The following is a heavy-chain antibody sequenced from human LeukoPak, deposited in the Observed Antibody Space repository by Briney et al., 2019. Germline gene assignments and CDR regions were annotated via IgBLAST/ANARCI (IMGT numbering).Heavy chain of an antibody. J-gene: IGHJ4*02. V-gene: IGHV4-59*01. D-gene: IGHD4/OR15-4a*01. CDR2: IYYSGST. CDR1: GGSISSYY. Sequence: SETLSLTCTVSGGSISSYYWSWIRQPPGKGLEWIGYIYYSGSTNYNPSLKSRVTISVDTSKNQFSLKLSSVTAADTAVYYCARDGASLGGGFDYWGQGTLVTVSS. CDR3: ARDGASLGGGFDY.